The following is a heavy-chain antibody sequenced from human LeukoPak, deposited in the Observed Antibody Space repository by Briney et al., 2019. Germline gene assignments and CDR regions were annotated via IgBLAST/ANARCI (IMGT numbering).Heavy chain of an antibody. Sequence: SETLSLTCTVSGGSISSYYWSWIRQPPGKALEWIGFIDYSGSTIYNPSLKSRVTISVTTSKNQFSLQLSSVTAADTAVYYCARSGGLYTSTWYFHHWGQGTLVTVSS. CDR3: ARSGGLYTSTWYFHH. V-gene: IGHV4-59*01. CDR1: GGSISSYY. CDR2: IDYSGST. D-gene: IGHD6-13*01. J-gene: IGHJ1*01.